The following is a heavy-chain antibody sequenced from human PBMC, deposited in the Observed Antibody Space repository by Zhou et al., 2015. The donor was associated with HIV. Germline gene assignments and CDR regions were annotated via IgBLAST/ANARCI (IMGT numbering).Heavy chain of an antibody. J-gene: IGHJ2*01. CDR1: GGTFSSYA. Sequence: QVQLVQSGAEVKKPGSSVKVSCKASGGTFSSYAISWVRQAPGQGLEWMGGIIPMFGTASYAPKFQGRVTITADKSTSTAYMDLSSLRSVDTAVYYCAREGWGSWYFDLWGRGTLVSVSS. V-gene: IGHV1-69*06. CDR2: IIPMFGTA. D-gene: IGHD7-27*01. CDR3: AREGWGSWYFDL.